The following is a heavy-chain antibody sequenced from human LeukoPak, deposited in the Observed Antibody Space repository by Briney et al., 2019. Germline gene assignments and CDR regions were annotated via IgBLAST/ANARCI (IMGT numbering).Heavy chain of an antibody. D-gene: IGHD2-2*01. CDR2: INSDGSST. CDR3: ARGVGYCSSTSCYWWFDP. V-gene: IGHV3-74*01. CDR1: GFTFSSYW. J-gene: IGHJ5*02. Sequence: QPGGSLRLSCAASGFTFSSYWMHWVRQAPGKGLVWVPRINSDGSSTSYADSVKGRFTISRDNAKNTLYLQMNSLRAEDTAVYYCARGVGYCSSTSCYWWFDPWGQGTLVTVSS.